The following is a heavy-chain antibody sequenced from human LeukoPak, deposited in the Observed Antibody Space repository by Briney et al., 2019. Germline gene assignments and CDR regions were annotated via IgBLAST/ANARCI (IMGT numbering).Heavy chain of an antibody. CDR2: IYSGGST. Sequence: GGSLRLSCAASGFTVSSNYMSWVRQAPGKGLEWVSVIYSGGSTYYADSVKGRFTISRDNSKNTLYLQMNSLRAEDTAVYYCARDREVYSYGSVLHYWGQGTLVTVSS. J-gene: IGHJ4*02. CDR3: ARDREVYSYGSVLHY. V-gene: IGHV3-66*01. CDR1: GFTVSSNY. D-gene: IGHD5-18*01.